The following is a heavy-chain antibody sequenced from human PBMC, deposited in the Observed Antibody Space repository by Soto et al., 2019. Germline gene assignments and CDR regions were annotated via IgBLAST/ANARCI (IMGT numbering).Heavy chain of an antibody. CDR3: AKEPFTIVRGAGFAY. D-gene: IGHD3-10*01. CDR2: ISGSGGST. CDR1: RCTVNSGA. V-gene: IGHV3-23*01. Sequence: LRISGAASRCTVNSGARTLARKAPGKGLEWVSAISGSGGSTYYADSVKGRFTISRDNSKNTLYLQMNSMRAEDTAVYYCAKEPFTIVRGAGFAYRGQGTLVPVSS. J-gene: IGHJ4*02.